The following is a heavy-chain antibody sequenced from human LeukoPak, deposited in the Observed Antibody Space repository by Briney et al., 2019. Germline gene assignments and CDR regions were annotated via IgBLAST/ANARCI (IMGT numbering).Heavy chain of an antibody. CDR3: ARLGWYQLPHFDY. D-gene: IGHD2-2*01. Sequence: SETLSLTCTVSGGSISSYYWSWIRQPPGKGLEWIGYIYYSGSTNYNPSLKSRVTISVDTSKNQFSLKLSSVTAADTAVYYCARLGWYQLPHFDYWGQGTLVTVSS. CDR2: IYYSGST. CDR1: GGSISSYY. J-gene: IGHJ4*02. V-gene: IGHV4-59*08.